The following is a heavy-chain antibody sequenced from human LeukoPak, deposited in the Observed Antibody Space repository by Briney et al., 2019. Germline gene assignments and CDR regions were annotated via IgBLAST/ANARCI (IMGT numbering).Heavy chain of an antibody. Sequence: GGSLRLSCAASGFTFSSYAMHWVRQAPGKGLEWVAVISYDGSNKYYADSVKGRFTISRDNSENTLYLQMDSLTVDDTAVYYAKAGVISGWDYWGQGVLVTVSS. V-gene: IGHV3-30-3*01. J-gene: IGHJ4*02. CDR2: ISYDGSNK. D-gene: IGHD3-3*02. CDR3: KAGVISGWDY. CDR1: GFTFSSYA.